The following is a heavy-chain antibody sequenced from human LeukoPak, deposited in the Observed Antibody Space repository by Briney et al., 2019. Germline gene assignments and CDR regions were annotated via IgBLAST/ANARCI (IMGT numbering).Heavy chain of an antibody. D-gene: IGHD3-22*01. CDR3: AKDLGNTYYYDSSGPGDY. CDR2: ISGSGGST. J-gene: IGHJ4*02. CDR1: GFTFSSYS. Sequence: PGGSLRLSCAASGFTFSSYSMNWVRQAPGKGLEWVSAISGSGGSTYYADSVKGRFTISRDNSKNTLYLQMNSLRAEDTAVYYCAKDLGNTYYYDSSGPGDYWGQGTLVTVSS. V-gene: IGHV3-23*01.